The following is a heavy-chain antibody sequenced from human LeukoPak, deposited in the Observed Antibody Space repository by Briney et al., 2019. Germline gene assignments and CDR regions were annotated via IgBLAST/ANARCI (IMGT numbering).Heavy chain of an antibody. J-gene: IGHJ4*02. CDR1: GFTFSSSDR. CDR3: TSLGSQRYRDY. CDR2: TRPDGVT. D-gene: IGHD1-26*01. V-gene: IGHV3-74*01. Sequence: PGGSLRLSCSASGFTFSSSDRMYWVRQGPGKGLVWVSHTRPDGVTIYADSVKGRFTISRDIANNTVYLQMSGLRAEDTAVYYCTSLGSQRYRDYWGQGTLVTVSS.